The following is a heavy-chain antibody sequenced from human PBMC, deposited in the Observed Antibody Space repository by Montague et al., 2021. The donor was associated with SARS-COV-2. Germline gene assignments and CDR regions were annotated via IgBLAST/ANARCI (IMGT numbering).Heavy chain of an antibody. D-gene: IGHD3-10*01. V-gene: IGHV3-23*01. CDR2: SSGSDGGT. Sequence: SLRLSCAASGFTFSNIWMSWVRQAPGKGLEWVSGSSGSDGGTHYADSVKGRFTISRDNSKNVLYLQMNSLRAEDTALYYCAKDSYYYGLGYGMDAWGQGTTVTVSS. J-gene: IGHJ6*02. CDR3: AKDSYYYGLGYGMDA. CDR1: GFTFSNIW.